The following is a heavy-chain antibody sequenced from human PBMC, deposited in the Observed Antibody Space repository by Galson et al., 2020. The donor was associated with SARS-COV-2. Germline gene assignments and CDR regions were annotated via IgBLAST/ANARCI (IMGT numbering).Heavy chain of an antibody. V-gene: IGHV3-13*01. CDR1: GFTFSSYD. CDR2: IGTAGDT. D-gene: IGHD3-22*01. J-gene: IGHJ2*01. CDR3: ARCSYYYDSSGYPNYWYFDL. Sequence: GGSLRLSCAASGFTFSSYDMHWVRQATGKGLEWVSAIGTAGDTYYPGSVKGRFTISRENAKNSLYLQMNILRAGDTAVYYCARCSYYYDSSGYPNYWYFDLWGRGTLVTVSS.